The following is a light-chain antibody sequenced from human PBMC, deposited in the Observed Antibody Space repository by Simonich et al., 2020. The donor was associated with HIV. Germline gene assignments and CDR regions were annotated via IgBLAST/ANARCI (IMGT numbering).Light chain of an antibody. J-gene: IGKJ3*01. CDR3: QQANSFPFT. CDR1: QGISSC. Sequence: DIQMTQVPSSVTASVGDTVTITWRASQGISSCVAWYQQKPGKAPKLLSYAASSLQSGVPSRFSGSGSGTDFTLTISSLQPEDFATYYCQQANSFPFTFGPGTKVDIK. CDR2: AAS. V-gene: IGKV1-12*01.